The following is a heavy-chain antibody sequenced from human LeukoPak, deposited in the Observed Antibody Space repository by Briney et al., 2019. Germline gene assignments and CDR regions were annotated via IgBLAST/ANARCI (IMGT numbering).Heavy chain of an antibody. J-gene: IGHJ4*02. D-gene: IGHD3-3*01. CDR3: ARLYRDDFWSGYSTHFDY. V-gene: IGHV4-59*11. CDR1: GGSITNHL. Sequence: SETLSLTCSVSGGSITNHLWSWIRQPPGKGLEWIGYIYHSGITDYNPSLKSRVTISIDTSKNQFSLKLSSVTAADTAVYYCARLYRDDFWSGYSTHFDYWGQGTLVTVSS. CDR2: IYHSGIT.